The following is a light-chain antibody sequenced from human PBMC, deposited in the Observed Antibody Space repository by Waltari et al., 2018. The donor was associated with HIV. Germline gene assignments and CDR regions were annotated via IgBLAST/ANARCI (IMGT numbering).Light chain of an antibody. CDR1: SNDIGPYNY. V-gene: IGLV2-8*01. CDR2: EVN. J-gene: IGLJ6*01. Sequence: QSVLTQPPSASETPGQRVTISCSGTSNDIGPYNYVSWYQQHPDKAPRLLIYEVNKRPAGFPGRFSGSKSGNTASLTVSGLQAEDEADYYCSAYAGSGNLLLFGGGTKVTVL. CDR3: SAYAGSGNLLL.